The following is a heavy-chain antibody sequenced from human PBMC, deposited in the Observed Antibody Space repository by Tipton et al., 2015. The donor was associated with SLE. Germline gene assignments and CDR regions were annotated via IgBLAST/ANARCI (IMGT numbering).Heavy chain of an antibody. CDR2: FYYGGNT. V-gene: IGHV4-39*07. CDR1: GASITTGEYF. D-gene: IGHD2-8*02. CDR3: ARGYCGGGVCYGRGFFDH. J-gene: IGHJ4*02. Sequence: TLSLTFTVSGASITTGEYFWGWIRQPPGKGLEWIGIFYYGGNTYYNPSLKSPVSISAGTSKNQFSLKLNSVTAADTAVYYCARGYCGGGVCYGRGFFDHWGQGNLVTVSS.